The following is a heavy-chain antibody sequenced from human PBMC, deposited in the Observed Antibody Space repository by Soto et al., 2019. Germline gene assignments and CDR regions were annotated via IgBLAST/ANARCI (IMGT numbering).Heavy chain of an antibody. CDR1: GFTFSSYS. V-gene: IGHV3-21*01. D-gene: IGHD3-16*01. CDR2: ISSSSSYI. Sequence: EVQLVESGGGLVKPGGSLRLSCAASGFTFSSYSMNWVRQAPGKGLEWVSSISSSSSYIYYADSVKGRFTISRDNAKNLLLLKKNSLRGGDGALFFWGGSPPWGNLWLGGLWGRGMDPWGQGTKGT. J-gene: IGHJ6*02. CDR3: GGSPPWGNLWLGGLWGRGMDP.